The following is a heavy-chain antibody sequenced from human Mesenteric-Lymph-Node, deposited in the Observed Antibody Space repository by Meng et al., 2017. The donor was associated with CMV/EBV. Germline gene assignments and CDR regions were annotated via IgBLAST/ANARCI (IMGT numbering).Heavy chain of an antibody. CDR3: TRDNSGCSGTTCYDYFDY. J-gene: IGHJ4*02. Sequence: ASVKVSCKASGYSFGITWVRQAPGQGLEWMGWISYNNGNTNYARKFKDRITMTTDTSTNTAYMELRSLTSDDSAVYYCTRDNSGCSGTTCYDYFDYWGQGTLVTVSS. D-gene: IGHD2-2*01. V-gene: IGHV1-18*01. CDR2: ISYNNGNT. CDR1: GYSFG.